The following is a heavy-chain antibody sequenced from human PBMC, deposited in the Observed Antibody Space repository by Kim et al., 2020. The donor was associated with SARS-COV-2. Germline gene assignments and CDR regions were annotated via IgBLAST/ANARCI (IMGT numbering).Heavy chain of an antibody. J-gene: IGHJ4*02. V-gene: IGHV3-15*01. D-gene: IGHD4-17*01. CDR3: TTDDDYGDHFDY. Sequence: DYAAPVKGRFTISRDDSKNTLYLQMNSLKTEDTAVYYCTTDDDYGDHFDYWGQGTLVTVSS.